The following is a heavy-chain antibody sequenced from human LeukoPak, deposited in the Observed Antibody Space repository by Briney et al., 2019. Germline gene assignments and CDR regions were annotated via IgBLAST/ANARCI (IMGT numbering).Heavy chain of an antibody. CDR1: GYSISRGYH. CDR3: ARKLAVDY. J-gene: IGHJ4*02. Sequence: SETLSLTCAVSGYSISRGYHWGWIRQPPGRGLEWIGSISHSGTTYYHPSLQSRVTIPVDTSKNQFSLKLRSVTAADTAVYYCARKLAVDYWGQGILVTVSS. V-gene: IGHV4-38-2*01. CDR2: ISHSGTT. D-gene: IGHD3-10*01.